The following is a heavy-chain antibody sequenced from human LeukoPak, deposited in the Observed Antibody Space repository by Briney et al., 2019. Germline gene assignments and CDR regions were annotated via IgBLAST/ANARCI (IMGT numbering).Heavy chain of an antibody. D-gene: IGHD4-17*01. CDR1: GGSISSSGHY. CDR3: ARSATVTMGYFDY. V-gene: IGHV4-39*07. J-gene: IGHJ4*02. Sequence: SETLSLTCSVSGGSISSSGHYWGWIRQSPEKGLDWIGSIYSNGNTYYNPSVKSRVTISVDTSKNQFSLKLISVTAAETAVYYCARSATVTMGYFDYWGQGALVTVSS. CDR2: IYSNGNT.